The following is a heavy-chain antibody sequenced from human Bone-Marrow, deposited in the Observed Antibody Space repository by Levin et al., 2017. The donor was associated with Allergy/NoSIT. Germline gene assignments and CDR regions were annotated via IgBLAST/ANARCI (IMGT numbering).Heavy chain of an antibody. CDR3: AKDRLRWAFDG. V-gene: IGHV3-23*01. CDR1: GFAFSSYA. Sequence: GESLKISCAASGFAFSSYALGWVRQAPGKGLEWVSGLGVTGGNTYYTDSVKGRFTISRDNSKEMLYLQMNSLRAEDTAVYYCAKDRLRWAFDGWGQGTMVTVAS. J-gene: IGHJ3*01. CDR2: LGVTGGNT. D-gene: IGHD4-23*01.